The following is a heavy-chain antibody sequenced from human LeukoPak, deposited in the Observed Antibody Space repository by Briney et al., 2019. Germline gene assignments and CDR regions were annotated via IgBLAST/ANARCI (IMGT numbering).Heavy chain of an antibody. V-gene: IGHV3-23*01. CDR2: ISVSGGST. J-gene: IGHJ5*02. CDR3: AKDGHSDGYDWFDP. Sequence: PGGSLRLSCAASGFKFSSYAMSWVRQAPGKGLEWVSGISVSGGSTYYADSVKGRFTISRDNSKNTLYLQVNSLRAEDTAVYYCAKDGHSDGYDWFDPWGQGTLVTVSS. CDR1: GFKFSSYA. D-gene: IGHD3-22*01.